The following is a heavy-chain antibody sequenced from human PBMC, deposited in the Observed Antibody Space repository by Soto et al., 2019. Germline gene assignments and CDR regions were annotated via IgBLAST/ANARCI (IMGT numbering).Heavy chain of an antibody. CDR2: IFYSGRT. V-gene: IGHV4-31*03. CDR1: SGSINIAWFY. D-gene: IGHD3-3*01. J-gene: IGHJ4*02. Sequence: SMSLTCHVCSGSINIAWFYWSCIMQHPGKGLEWIGYIFYSGRTYYNPSLKSRVTISIGTSKTQFSLKLSSVTAADTAVYYCARVKTHFGMINVFGYWGQRTLVTFSS. CDR3: ARVKTHFGMINVFGY.